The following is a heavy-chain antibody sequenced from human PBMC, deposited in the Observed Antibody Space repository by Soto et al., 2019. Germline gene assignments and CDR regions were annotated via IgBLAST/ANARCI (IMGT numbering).Heavy chain of an antibody. V-gene: IGHV1-18*01. J-gene: IGHJ4*02. CDR3: TSDYGDENS. CDR2: ISAYNGDT. D-gene: IGHD4-17*01. CDR1: ASIFTRYG. Sequence: VQLEQSGVEVKKPGASVRVACKTSASIFTRYGFSWVRQAPGQGLEWMGWISAYNGDTKYAQNFQGRVTMTTDTSTRTAYMELRTLRIDDTAVYYCTSDYGDENSWGQGTLVTVSS.